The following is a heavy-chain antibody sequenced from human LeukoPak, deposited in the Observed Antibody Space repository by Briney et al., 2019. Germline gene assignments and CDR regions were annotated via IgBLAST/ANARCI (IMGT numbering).Heavy chain of an antibody. V-gene: IGHV3-7*01. J-gene: IGHJ4*02. D-gene: IGHD3-3*01. CDR3: ARVATIFGVVNRGIFDY. CDR2: IKQDGSEK. Sequence: GALRLSCAASGFTFSSYWMSWVRQAPGKGLEWVANIKQDGSEKYYVDSVKGRFTISRDNAKNSLYLQMNSLRAEDTAVYYCARVATIFGVVNRGIFDYWGQGTLVTVSS. CDR1: GFTFSSYW.